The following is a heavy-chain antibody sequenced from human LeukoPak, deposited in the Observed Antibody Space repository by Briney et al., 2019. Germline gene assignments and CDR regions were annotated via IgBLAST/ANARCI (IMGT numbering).Heavy chain of an antibody. CDR2: IYYSGST. CDR3: ARELPIPAATFGWFDP. Sequence: SETLSLTCTVSGGSISSGGYYWSWIRQHPGKGLEWIGYIYYSGSTYYNPSLKSRVTISVDTSKNQFSLKLSSVTAADTAVHYCARELPIPAATFGWFDPWGQGTLVTVSS. V-gene: IGHV4-31*03. CDR1: GGSISSGGYY. J-gene: IGHJ5*02. D-gene: IGHD2-2*01.